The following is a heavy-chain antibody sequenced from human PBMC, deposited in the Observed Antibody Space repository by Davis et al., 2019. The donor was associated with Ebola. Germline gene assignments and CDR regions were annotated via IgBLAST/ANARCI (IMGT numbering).Heavy chain of an antibody. CDR2: INPASGGT. J-gene: IGHJ2*01. CDR1: GYTFTGYS. V-gene: IGHV1-2*04. Sequence: ASVKVSCKASGYTFTGYSMHWVRQAPGQALEWMGWINPASGGTKYAQKFQGWVTMTRDTSISTAYMELGRLTSDDTAVYYCARGCRATVLMGEWYFDLWGRGTLVTVSP. D-gene: IGHD4-23*01. CDR3: ARGCRATVLMGEWYFDL.